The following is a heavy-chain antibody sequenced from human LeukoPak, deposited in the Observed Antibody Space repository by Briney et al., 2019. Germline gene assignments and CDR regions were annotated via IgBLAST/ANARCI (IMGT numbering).Heavy chain of an antibody. Sequence: SETLSLTCTVSGGSISSAYWNWIRQPPGKGLEWIGYISYSGSTNYNPSLKSRVTISVDTSKNQSSLKLSSVTAADTAVYYCAMSSKEWLQPDYWGQGTLVTVSS. V-gene: IGHV4-59*01. CDR2: ISYSGST. CDR1: GGSISSAY. CDR3: AMSSKEWLQPDY. J-gene: IGHJ4*02. D-gene: IGHD5-12*01.